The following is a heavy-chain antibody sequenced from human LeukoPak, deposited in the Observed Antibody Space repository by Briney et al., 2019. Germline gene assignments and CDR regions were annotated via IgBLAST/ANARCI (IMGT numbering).Heavy chain of an antibody. D-gene: IGHD1-26*01. J-gene: IGHJ4*02. V-gene: IGHV5-10-1*01. Sequence: GESLRISCKGSGYSFTNYWIGWVRQMPGKGVEWMGRIDPSDSYTNYSPSFQGHVTISADKSISTAYLQWSSLKASDTAMYYCARQGSGSYYAVDYWGQGTLVTVSS. CDR2: IDPSDSYT. CDR3: ARQGSGSYYAVDY. CDR1: GYSFTNYW.